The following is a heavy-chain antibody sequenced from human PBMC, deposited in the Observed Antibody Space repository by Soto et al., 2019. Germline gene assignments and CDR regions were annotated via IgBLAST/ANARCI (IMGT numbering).Heavy chain of an antibody. Sequence: GGSLRLSCTGSGFTFGDFGMSWFRQAPGKGLEWLSFIRSKGYGGTTESAASVRGRFITSRDDSKSIAYLQMNSLETEDTAVYYCTRGQAGLELAPYYFGQWGQGTLVTVSS. CDR2: IRSKGYGGTT. J-gene: IGHJ4*02. V-gene: IGHV3-49*03. CDR1: GFTFGDFG. CDR3: TRGQAGLELAPYYFGQ. D-gene: IGHD1-7*01.